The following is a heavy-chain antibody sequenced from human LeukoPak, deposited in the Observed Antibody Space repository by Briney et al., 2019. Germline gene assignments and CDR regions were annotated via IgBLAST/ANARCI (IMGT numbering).Heavy chain of an antibody. V-gene: IGHV3-30-3*02. CDR2: ISYDGSNK. J-gene: IGHJ4*02. CDR1: GFTFSSYD. D-gene: IGHD2-15*01. Sequence: PGESLRLSCAASGFTFSSYDFHWVRQTPGKGLEWVAVISYDGSNKYYADSVKGRFTISRDNSKNTLYLQMNSLRAEDTAVYYCAKDACGSCYPGNDYWGQGTLVTVSS. CDR3: AKDACGSCYPGNDY.